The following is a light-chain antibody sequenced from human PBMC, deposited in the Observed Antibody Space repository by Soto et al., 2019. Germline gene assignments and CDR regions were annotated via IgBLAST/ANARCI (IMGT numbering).Light chain of an antibody. V-gene: IGKV3-20*01. CDR3: QQYGTSPPT. CDR2: GAS. Sequence: EIVLTQSPGTLSLSPGERATLSCRASQSVSSSYLAWYQQKPGQAPRLLIYGASSRATGIPDRFSGSGSGTDFTLTISRLEPEGFAVYNCQQYGTSPPTFGQGTKVDIK. CDR1: QSVSSSY. J-gene: IGKJ1*01.